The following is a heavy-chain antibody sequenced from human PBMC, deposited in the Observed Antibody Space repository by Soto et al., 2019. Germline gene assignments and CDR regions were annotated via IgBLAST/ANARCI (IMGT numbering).Heavy chain of an antibody. CDR3: ARDSKDDSSGYYAGFDY. Sequence: QVQLVESGGGVVQPGRSLRLSCAVSGFTFSSYGMNWVRQAPGKGLKWVAAIYYDGSNKYYADSVRGRFTISRDNFKNTLYLHMNSLRAEDTAVYYCARDSKDDSSGYYAGFDYWGQGTLVTVSS. J-gene: IGHJ4*02. D-gene: IGHD3-22*01. CDR2: IYYDGSNK. CDR1: GFTFSSYG. V-gene: IGHV3-33*01.